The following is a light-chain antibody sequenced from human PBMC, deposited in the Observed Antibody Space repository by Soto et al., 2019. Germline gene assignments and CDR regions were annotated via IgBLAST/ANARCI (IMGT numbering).Light chain of an antibody. CDR2: GAS. CDR1: QSVTSN. J-gene: IGKJ1*01. Sequence: ETVMTQSPATLSVSPGERATLSCRASQSVTSNLAWYQQKPGQAPRLLIYGASSRATGIPDRFSGSGSGTDFTLTISRLEPEDFAVYYCQQYYKWPRTFGQGTKVDIK. CDR3: QQYYKWPRT. V-gene: IGKV3D-15*01.